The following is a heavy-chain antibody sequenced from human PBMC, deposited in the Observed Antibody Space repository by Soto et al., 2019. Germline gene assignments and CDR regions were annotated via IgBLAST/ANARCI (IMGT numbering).Heavy chain of an antibody. CDR1: GYPFTRYG. Sequence: QILLVQSGAEVKKPGASAKVSCKTSGYPFTRYGITWVRQAPGQGLEWMGWISPYKGNSNYAQNLQGRITMTPDTSTTNADLELRSLRSDDTAVYFCARAGVVAPHTEFRLKKEGGGDDFDHWGQGTLVTVSS. J-gene: IGHJ4*02. CDR3: ARAGVVAPHTEFRLKKEGGGDDFDH. CDR2: ISPYKGNS. D-gene: IGHD3-3*01. V-gene: IGHV1-18*01.